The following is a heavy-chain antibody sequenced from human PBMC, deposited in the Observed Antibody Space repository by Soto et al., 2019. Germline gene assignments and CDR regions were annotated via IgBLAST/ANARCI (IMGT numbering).Heavy chain of an antibody. V-gene: IGHV1-69*13. CDR2: IIPIFGTA. Sequence: GASVKVSCKASGSTFSSYPINWVRQAPGQGLEWMGEIIPIFGTANYAQKFQGRVTITADESTSTAYMELSSLRSEDTAVYYCARDGGRHSGGIDYWGQGTLVTVSS. CDR1: GSTFSSYP. D-gene: IGHD1-26*01. CDR3: ARDGGRHSGGIDY. J-gene: IGHJ4*02.